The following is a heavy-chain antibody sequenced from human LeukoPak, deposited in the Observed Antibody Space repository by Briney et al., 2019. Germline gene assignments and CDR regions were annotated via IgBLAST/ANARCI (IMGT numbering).Heavy chain of an antibody. CDR1: GGSVSSGSYY. V-gene: IGHV4-61*01. CDR2: IYYSGST. D-gene: IGHD1-26*01. CDR3: ARASYSGSYRGIDY. Sequence: SETLSLTCTVSGGSVSSGSYYWSWIRQPPGKGLEWIGYIYYSGSTNYNPSLKSRVTISVDTSKNQFSLKLSSVTAADRAVYYCARASYSGSYRGIDYWGQGTLVTVSS. J-gene: IGHJ4*02.